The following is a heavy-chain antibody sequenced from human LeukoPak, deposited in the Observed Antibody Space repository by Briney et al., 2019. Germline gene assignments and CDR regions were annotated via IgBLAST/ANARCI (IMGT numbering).Heavy chain of an antibody. CDR3: ARESSGTYYLDAFDM. V-gene: IGHV4-4*07. J-gene: IGHJ3*02. D-gene: IGHD2-15*01. CDR2: IYIGGST. CDR1: GGFINSYY. Sequence: SETLSLTCTVSGGFINSYYWSWIRQPAGKGLEWIGRIYIGGSTNYNPPLKSRVTISVDTSKNQFSLKLTSVTAADTAVYHCARESSGTYYLDAFDMWGQGTMVTVSS.